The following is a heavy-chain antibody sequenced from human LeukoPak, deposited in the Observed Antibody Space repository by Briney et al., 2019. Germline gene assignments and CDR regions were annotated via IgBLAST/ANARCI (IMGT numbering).Heavy chain of an antibody. V-gene: IGHV4-4*09. CDR3: ARHGSVRSPLGP. CDR1: GGSLSSNF. CDR2: ISSIGST. J-gene: IGHJ5*02. D-gene: IGHD3-10*01. Sequence: SSETLSLTCTVSGGSLSSNFWSWIRQPPGKGLEWIGYISSIGSTNYNPSLKSRVTISLDTSKKQFSLKLTSVTATDTAVYYCARHGSVRSPLGPWGQGTLVTVS.